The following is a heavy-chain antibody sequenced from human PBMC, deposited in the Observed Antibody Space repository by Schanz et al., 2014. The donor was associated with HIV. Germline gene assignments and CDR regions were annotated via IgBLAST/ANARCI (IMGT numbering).Heavy chain of an antibody. V-gene: IGHV4-31*03. J-gene: IGHJ4*02. D-gene: IGHD1-1*01. CDR1: GGSITSGDXX. Sequence: QVQLQESGPGLVKPSQTLSLTCTVSGGSITSGDXXPGTAPPPPGQPLEWIGYIYDTGVTYYNPSLRSRVTMSIDTSKSQFSLKLSLVTAADTAVYYCARGSGLDYWGQGTLVTVSS. CDR3: ARGSGLDY. CDR2: IYDTGVT.